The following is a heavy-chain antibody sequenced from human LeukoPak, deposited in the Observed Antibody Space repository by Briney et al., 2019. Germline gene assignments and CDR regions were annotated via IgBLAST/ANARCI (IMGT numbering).Heavy chain of an antibody. CDR1: GGSINSHY. Sequence: SETLSLTCTVSGGSINSHYWSWIRQPPGKGLEWIGYISYSGSTNYNPSLKSRVTISVDTSKNQFSLKLSSVTAADTAVYYCARGAVWFGESPFDYWGQGTLVTVSS. D-gene: IGHD3-10*01. CDR3: ARGAVWFGESPFDY. CDR2: ISYSGST. J-gene: IGHJ4*02. V-gene: IGHV4-59*08.